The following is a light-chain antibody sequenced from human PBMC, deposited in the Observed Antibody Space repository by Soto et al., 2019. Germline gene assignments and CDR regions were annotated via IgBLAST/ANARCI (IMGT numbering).Light chain of an antibody. V-gene: IGLV1-40*01. J-gene: IGLJ1*01. CDR3: QSYDSSLSGSYV. CDR1: SSNIGARVD. Sequence: QSVLTQPPSVSGAPGQTVTISCTGSSSNIGARVDVHWYQHLPGTAPKLLIYSNNIRPSGVPDRFSGSKSGSSASLAISGLQPEDEGDYYRQSYDSSLSGSYVFGTGTKVTVL. CDR2: SNN.